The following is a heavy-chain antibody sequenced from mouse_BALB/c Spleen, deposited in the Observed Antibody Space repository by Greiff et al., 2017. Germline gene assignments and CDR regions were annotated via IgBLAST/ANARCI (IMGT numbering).Heavy chain of an antibody. J-gene: IGHJ2*01. V-gene: IGHV1S41*01. CDR2: IAPGSGST. CDR1: GYTFTSYW. Sequence: DLVKPGASVKLSCKASGYTFTSYWINWIKQRPGQGLEWIGRIAPGSGSTYYNEMFKGQATLAVDTSSSTAYIQLSSLSSEDSAVYFCAKNWDLDYWGQGTTLTVSS. D-gene: IGHD4-1*01. CDR3: AKNWDLDY.